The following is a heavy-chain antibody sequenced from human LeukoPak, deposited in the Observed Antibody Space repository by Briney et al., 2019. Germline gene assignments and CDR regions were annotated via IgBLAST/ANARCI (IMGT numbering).Heavy chain of an antibody. CDR1: GFTFSSYG. CDR3: AKSPQMTTVVTHFDY. V-gene: IGHV3-23*01. J-gene: IGHJ4*02. D-gene: IGHD4-23*01. Sequence: GGSLRLSCAASGFTFSSYGMSWVRQAPGKGLEWVSAISGSGGSTYYADSVKGRFNISRDNSKNTLYLQMNSLRAEDTAVYYCAKSPQMTTVVTHFDYWGQGTLVTVSS. CDR2: ISGSGGST.